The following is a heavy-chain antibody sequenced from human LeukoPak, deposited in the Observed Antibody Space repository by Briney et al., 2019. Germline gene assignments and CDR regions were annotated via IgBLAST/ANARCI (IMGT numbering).Heavy chain of an antibody. CDR1: GFTVSSNY. CDR3: ARGRSYYYDSTGSFDY. D-gene: IGHD3-22*01. CDR2: IYSAGSI. Sequence: GGSLRLSCAASGFTVSSNYMSWVRQAPGKGLEWDSVIYSAGSIYYADSVKGRFTISRDNPKNTLFLQMSSLRAGDTAVYYCARGRSYYYDSTGSFDYWGQGTLVTVSS. V-gene: IGHV3-66*01. J-gene: IGHJ4*02.